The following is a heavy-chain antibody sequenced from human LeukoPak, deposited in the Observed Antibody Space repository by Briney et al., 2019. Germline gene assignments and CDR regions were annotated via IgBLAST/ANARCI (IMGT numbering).Heavy chain of an antibody. CDR3: AKVETFYYGSGSLVDD. CDR2: ISGSGGST. Sequence: GGSLRLSCAASGFTFSSYGMSWVRQAPGKGLEWVSAISGSGGSTYYADSVKGRFTISRDNSKNTLYLQMNSLRAEDTAVYYCAKVETFYYGSGSLVDDWGQGTLVTVSS. J-gene: IGHJ4*02. V-gene: IGHV3-23*01. D-gene: IGHD3-10*01. CDR1: GFTFSSYG.